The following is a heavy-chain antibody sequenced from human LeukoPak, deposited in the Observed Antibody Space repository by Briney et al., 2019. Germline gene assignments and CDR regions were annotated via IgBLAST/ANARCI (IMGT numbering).Heavy chain of an antibody. CDR2: ISGSGGST. J-gene: IGHJ4*02. V-gene: IGHV3-23*01. Sequence: GGSLRLSCAASGFTFSSYAMSWVRQAPGKGLEWVSAISGSGGSTYYADSVKGRFTISRDNSKNTLYLQMNSLRAEDTAVYYCAKDQRLWFGEWKKCASDPAPLDYWGQGTLVTVSS. D-gene: IGHD3-10*01. CDR1: GFTFSSYA. CDR3: AKDQRLWFGEWKKCASDPAPLDY.